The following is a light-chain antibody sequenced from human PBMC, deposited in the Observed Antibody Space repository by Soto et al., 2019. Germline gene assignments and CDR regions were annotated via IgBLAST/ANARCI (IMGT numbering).Light chain of an antibody. CDR3: SSYSSSSSVV. Sequence: QSALTQPASVSGSPGQSITISCTGTSSDVGGYDYVSWYQQHPGKAPKLMIYDVSNRPSGVSDRFSGSKSGNTASLTISGLQAEDDGDYYCSSYSSSSSVVFGGGTKLTVL. V-gene: IGLV2-14*01. J-gene: IGLJ2*01. CDR2: DVS. CDR1: SSDVGGYDY.